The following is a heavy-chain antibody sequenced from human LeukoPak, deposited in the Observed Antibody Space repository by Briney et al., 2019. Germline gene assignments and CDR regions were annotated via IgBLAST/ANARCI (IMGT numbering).Heavy chain of an antibody. CDR1: GFTFSSYW. V-gene: IGHV3-7*01. J-gene: IGHJ4*02. CDR2: IKQDGSGK. CDR3: ARDRFWSGYYIVDY. D-gene: IGHD3-3*01. Sequence: GGSLRLSCAASGFTFSSYWMSWVRQAPGKGLEWVANIKQDGSGKYYVDSVKGRFTISRDNAKNSLYLQMNSLRAEDTAVYYCARDRFWSGYYIVDYWGQGTLVTVSS.